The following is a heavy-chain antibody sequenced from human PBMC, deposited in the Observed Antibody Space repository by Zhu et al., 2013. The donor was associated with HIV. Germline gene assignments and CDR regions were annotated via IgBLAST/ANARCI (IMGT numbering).Heavy chain of an antibody. CDR3: ARYKGYSYGRYYYHMDV. D-gene: IGHD5-18*01. CDR1: GYTFTSYY. V-gene: IGHV1-8*03. J-gene: IGHJ6*03. Sequence: QVQLVQSGAEVKKPGASVKVSCKASGYTFTSYYMHWVRQAPGQGLEWMGWMNPNSANTGYARKFQGRVTITMNTSISTAYMELNSLRSEDTAVYYCARYKGYSYGRYYYHMDVWGKGTTVTVSS. CDR2: MNPNSANT.